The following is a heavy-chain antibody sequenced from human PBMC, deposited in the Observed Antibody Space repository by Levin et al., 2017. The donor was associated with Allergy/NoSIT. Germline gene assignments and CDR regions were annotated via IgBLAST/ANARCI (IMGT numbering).Heavy chain of an antibody. CDR3: ARDCADILTGYYYHAMDV. D-gene: IGHD3-9*01. J-gene: IGHJ6*02. Sequence: GGSLRLSCAASGFTFSSCGMNWVRQAPGKGLEWVSSISSSSSYIYYAGSVKGRFTISRDNAKNSLYLQMNSLRAEDTAVYYCARDCADILTGYYYHAMDVWGQGTTVTVSS. CDR1: GFTFSSCG. V-gene: IGHV3-21*01. CDR2: ISSSSSYI.